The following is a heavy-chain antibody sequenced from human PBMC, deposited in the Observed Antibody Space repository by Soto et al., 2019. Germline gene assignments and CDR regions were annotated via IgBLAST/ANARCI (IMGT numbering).Heavy chain of an antibody. J-gene: IGHJ4*02. CDR2: ISSSGSTI. V-gene: IGHV3-11*01. Sequence: PGGPLRLSCAASGFPFSDYYMSWIRQAPDKGLEWVSYISSSGSTIYYADSVKGRFTISRDNAKNSLYLQMNSLRAEDTAVYYCARDSHYYDILTGYYLDYWGQGTLVTVSS. CDR3: ARDSHYYDILTGYYLDY. CDR1: GFPFSDYY. D-gene: IGHD3-9*01.